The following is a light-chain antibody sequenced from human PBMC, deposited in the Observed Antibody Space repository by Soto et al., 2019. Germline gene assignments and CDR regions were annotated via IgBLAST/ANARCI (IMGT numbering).Light chain of an antibody. J-gene: IGLJ1*01. CDR1: SNDVGGYNY. V-gene: IGLV2-14*01. Sequence: QSALTQPASVSGSPGQSVTISCTGTSNDVGGYNYVSWYQQYPGKAPKLIIYDVTYRPSGVSNRFSGSKSGNTASQTISGLQTEDAADYYCSTYTSSSTLYVFGSGTKVTVL. CDR2: DVT. CDR3: STYTSSSTLYV.